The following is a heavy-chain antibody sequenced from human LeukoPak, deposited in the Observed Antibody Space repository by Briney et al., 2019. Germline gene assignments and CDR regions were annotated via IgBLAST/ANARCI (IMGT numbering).Heavy chain of an antibody. CDR3: AKDMGYGDYGNFDY. D-gene: IGHD4-17*01. Sequence: GGSLRLSCAASGFTFSSYSMNWVRQAPGKGLEWVSSISSSSSYIYYADSVKGRFTISRDNAKNSLYLQMNSLRAEDTALYYCAKDMGYGDYGNFDYWGQGTLVTVSS. J-gene: IGHJ4*02. CDR1: GFTFSSYS. CDR2: ISSSSSYI. V-gene: IGHV3-21*04.